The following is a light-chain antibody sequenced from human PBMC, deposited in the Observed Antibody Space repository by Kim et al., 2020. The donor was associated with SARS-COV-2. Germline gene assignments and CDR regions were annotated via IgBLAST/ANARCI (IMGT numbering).Light chain of an antibody. V-gene: IGLV3-1*01. CDR2: QDS. Sequence: SYELTRPPSVSVSPGQTASITCSGDKLGDKYACWYQQKPGQSPVLVIYQDSKRPSGIPERFSGSNSGNTATLTISGTQAMDEADYYCQAWDPWVFGGGTQLTVL. CDR1: KLGDKY. J-gene: IGLJ3*02. CDR3: QAWDPWV.